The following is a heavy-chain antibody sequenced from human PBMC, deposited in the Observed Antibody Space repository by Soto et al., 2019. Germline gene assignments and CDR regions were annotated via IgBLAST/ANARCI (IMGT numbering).Heavy chain of an antibody. D-gene: IGHD6-13*01. Sequence: ASVKVSCKASGYTFTSYDINWVRQATGQGLEWMGWMNPNSGNTGYAQKLQGRVTMTTDTSTSTAYMELRSLRSDDTAVYYCARGMSPGSSSFDYWGQGTLVTVSS. CDR3: ARGMSPGSSSFDY. CDR1: GYTFTSYD. CDR2: MNPNSGNT. J-gene: IGHJ4*02. V-gene: IGHV1-8*01.